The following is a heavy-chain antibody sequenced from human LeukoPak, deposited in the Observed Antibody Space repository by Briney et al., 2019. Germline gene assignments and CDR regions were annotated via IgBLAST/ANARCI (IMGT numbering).Heavy chain of an antibody. D-gene: IGHD6-19*01. CDR2: INPNSGGT. CDR3: ARDLQWHLYYFDY. J-gene: IGHJ4*02. V-gene: IGHV1-2*02. CDR1: GYTFAGYY. Sequence: ASVKVSCKASGYTFAGYYMHWVRQAPGQGLEWMGWINPNSGGTYYAQKLQGRVTMTTDTSTSTAYMELRSLRSDDTAVYYCARDLQWHLYYFDYWGQGTLVTVSS.